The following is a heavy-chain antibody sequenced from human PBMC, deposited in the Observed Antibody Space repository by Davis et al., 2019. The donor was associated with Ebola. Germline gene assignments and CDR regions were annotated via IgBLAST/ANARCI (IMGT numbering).Heavy chain of an antibody. J-gene: IGHJ4*02. CDR3: TSLVYYYDSSGYYLYYFDY. CDR2: IRSKANSYAT. D-gene: IGHD3-22*01. Sequence: PGGSLRLSCAASGFTFSGSAMHWVRQASGKGLEWVGRIRSKANSYATAYAASVKGRFTISRDDSKNTAYLQMNSLKTEDTAVYYCTSLVYYYDSSGYYLYYFDYWGQGTLVTVSS. V-gene: IGHV3-73*01. CDR1: GFTFSGSA.